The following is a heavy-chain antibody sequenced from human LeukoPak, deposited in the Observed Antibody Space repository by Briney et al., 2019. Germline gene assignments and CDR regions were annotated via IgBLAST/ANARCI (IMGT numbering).Heavy chain of an antibody. D-gene: IGHD3-10*01. CDR3: ARAYYYGSGGLVDWFDP. Sequence: PSETLSLTCTVSGGSISSYYWSWIRQPPGKGLEWIGYIYYSGSTNYNPSLKSRVTISVDTSKNQFSLKLSSVTAADTAVYYCARAYYYGSGGLVDWFDPWGQGTLVTVSS. CDR1: GGSISSYY. V-gene: IGHV4-59*01. J-gene: IGHJ5*02. CDR2: IYYSGST.